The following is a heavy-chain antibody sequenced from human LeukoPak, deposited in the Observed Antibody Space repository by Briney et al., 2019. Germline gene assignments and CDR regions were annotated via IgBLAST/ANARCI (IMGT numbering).Heavy chain of an antibody. CDR1: GGSISSGDYY. CDR3: ASYGSGTYYFDY. V-gene: IGHV4-30-4*01. Sequence: SETLSLTCTVSGGSISSGDYYWRWIRQPPGKGLEWIGYIYYSGSTYYNPSLKSRVTISVDTSKNQFSLKLSSVTAADTAVYYCASYGSGTYYFDYWGQGTLVTVSS. D-gene: IGHD3-10*01. CDR2: IYYSGST. J-gene: IGHJ4*02.